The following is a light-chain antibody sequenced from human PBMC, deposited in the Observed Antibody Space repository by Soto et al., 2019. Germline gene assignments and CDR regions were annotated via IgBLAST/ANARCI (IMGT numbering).Light chain of an antibody. J-gene: IGKJ3*01. CDR2: DAS. CDR1: QSVSSY. V-gene: IGKV3-11*01. CDR3: QQRSNWPPV. Sequence: EIVLTQSPATLSLSPGERATLSCRASQSVSSYLAWYQQKPGQAPRLLIYDASNRATGITARFSGSGSGTDFTLTISSPEPEDFAVYYCQQRSNWPPVFGPGTKVDIK.